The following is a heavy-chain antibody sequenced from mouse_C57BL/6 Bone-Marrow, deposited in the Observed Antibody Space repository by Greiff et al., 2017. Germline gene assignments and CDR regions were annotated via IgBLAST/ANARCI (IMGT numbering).Heavy chain of an antibody. CDR2: IYPGDGDT. Sequence: LVESGPELVKPGASVKISCKASGYAFSSSWMNWVKQRPGKGLEWIGRIYPGDGDTNYNGKFKGKATLTADKSSSTAYMQLSSLTSEDSAVCFCARAVPRGTVVATGDYGGQGTTLTVSS. D-gene: IGHD1-1*01. V-gene: IGHV1-82*01. CDR1: GYAFSSSW. CDR3: ARAVPRGTVVATGDY. J-gene: IGHJ2*01.